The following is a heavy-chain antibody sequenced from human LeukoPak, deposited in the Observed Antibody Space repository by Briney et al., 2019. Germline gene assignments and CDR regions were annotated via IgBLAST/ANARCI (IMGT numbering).Heavy chain of an antibody. CDR3: ARDSYDATESYFDY. D-gene: IGHD3-16*01. CDR2: IYYSGST. V-gene: IGHV4-31*03. J-gene: IGHJ4*02. Sequence: SETLSLTCTVSGGSISSGGYYWSWIRQHPGKGLEWIGYIYYSGSTYYNPSLKSRVTISVDTSKNQFSLKLSSVTAADTAVYYCARDSYDATESYFDYWGQGTLVTVSS. CDR1: GGSISSGGYY.